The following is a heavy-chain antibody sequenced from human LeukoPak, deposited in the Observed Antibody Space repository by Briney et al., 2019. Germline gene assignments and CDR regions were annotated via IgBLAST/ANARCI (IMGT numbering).Heavy chain of an antibody. CDR3: AKAPLGGTYYFDY. CDR1: GFTFSSYA. CDR2: IWYDGSNK. Sequence: GGSLRLSCAASGFTFSSYAMSWVRQAPGKGLEWVAVIWYDGSNKYYAESVKGRFTISRDNSKNTLYLQMNSLRAEDTAVYYCAKAPLGGTYYFDYWGQGTLVTVSS. J-gene: IGHJ4*02. V-gene: IGHV3-33*06. D-gene: IGHD1-26*01.